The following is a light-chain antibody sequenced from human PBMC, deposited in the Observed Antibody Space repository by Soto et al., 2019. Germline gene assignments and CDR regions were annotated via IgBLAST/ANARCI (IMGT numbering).Light chain of an antibody. CDR2: GAS. CDR3: QQYNNWPPWT. J-gene: IGKJ1*01. V-gene: IGKV3-15*01. Sequence: EIVMTQSPGTLSVSPGERATLSCRASQSVSSNLAWYQQKPGQAPRLLIYGASTRATGIPARFSGSGSGTEFTLTISSLQSEDFVVYYCQQYNNWPPWTFGQGTEVEI. CDR1: QSVSSN.